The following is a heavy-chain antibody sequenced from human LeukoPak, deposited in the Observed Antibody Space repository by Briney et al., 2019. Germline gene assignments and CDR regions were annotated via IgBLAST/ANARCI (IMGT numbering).Heavy chain of an antibody. D-gene: IGHD2-2*01. CDR1: GFSVTRHY. J-gene: IGHJ6*03. CDR2: IYRDGRS. CDR3: AREPAIMRLTDYYYYFDV. Sequence: PGGSLRLSCAASGFSVTRHYMHWVRQAPGKGLEWVSFIYRDGRSYPADSVEGRFTISRDDSKNTLYLQMNNLRVDDTAVYYCAREPAIMRLTDYYYYFDVWGKGTSVTASS. V-gene: IGHV3-53*01.